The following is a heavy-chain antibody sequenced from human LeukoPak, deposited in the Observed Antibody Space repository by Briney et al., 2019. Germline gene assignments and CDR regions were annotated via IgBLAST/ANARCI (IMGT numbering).Heavy chain of an antibody. V-gene: IGHV3-21*04. CDR3: ASLYDSSGYYYGGIDY. J-gene: IGHJ4*02. CDR1: GFTFTSYS. D-gene: IGHD3-22*01. Sequence: PGGSLRLSCAASGFTFTSYSMNWVRQAPGKGLERVSSIDPSRIYIYYADSVKGRFTISRGNAQNSLYLQMSSLRAEDTAVYYCASLYDSSGYYYGGIDYWGQGTLVTVSS. CDR2: IDPSRIYI.